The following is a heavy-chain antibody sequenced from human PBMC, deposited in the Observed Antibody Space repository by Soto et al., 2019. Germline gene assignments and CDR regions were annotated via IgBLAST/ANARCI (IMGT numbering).Heavy chain of an antibody. J-gene: IGHJ4*02. CDR3: ARGGVFFFAAPTNPFDY. V-gene: IGHV1-8*01. Sequence: QVQLVQSGAEVKKPGASVKVSCKASGYTFTSYDINWVRQATGQGLEWMGWMNPNSGNTGYAQKFQGRVTMTRTTSISTAYMELSSLRSEATAVYYCARGGVFFFAAPTNPFDYWGQGTLVTVSS. CDR2: MNPNSGNT. CDR1: GYTFTSYD. D-gene: IGHD3-10*01.